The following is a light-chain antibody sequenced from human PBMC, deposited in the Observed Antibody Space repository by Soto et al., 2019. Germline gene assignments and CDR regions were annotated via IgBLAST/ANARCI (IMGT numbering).Light chain of an antibody. V-gene: IGKV3-20*01. CDR2: AAS. J-gene: IGKJ2*01. Sequence: EIGLTQSPGTLSLSPGERATLSCRASQNINSRYLAWYQQKPGQAPRLLIYAASSRATGIPDRFSGSGSGTDFTLTISRLEPEDFAVYYCQQYGSSSYTFGQGTQLEIK. CDR1: QNINSRY. CDR3: QQYGSSSYT.